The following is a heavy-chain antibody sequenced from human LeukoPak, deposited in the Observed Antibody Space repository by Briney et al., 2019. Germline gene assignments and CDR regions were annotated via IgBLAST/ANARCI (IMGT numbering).Heavy chain of an antibody. V-gene: IGHV3-7*01. J-gene: IGHJ4*02. CDR1: GFTFSTYW. CDR2: IHQDGSER. D-gene: IGHD3-3*01. Sequence: PGGSLRLSCTASGFTFSTYWMSWVRQVPGKGLEFVASIHQDGSEREYVDSVKGRFTISRDNAKNSLYLQMISLRAEDTAVYYCARWRGAQSEFEYWGQGTLVTVSS. CDR3: ARWRGAQSEFEY.